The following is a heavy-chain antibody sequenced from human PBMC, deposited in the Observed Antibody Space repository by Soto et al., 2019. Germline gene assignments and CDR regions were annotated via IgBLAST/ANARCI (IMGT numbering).Heavy chain of an antibody. CDR2: ISSSSSTI. CDR3: ARDGSGYDENEGY. D-gene: IGHD5-12*01. Sequence: EVQLVESGGGLVQPGGSLRLSCAASGFTFSSYSMNWVRQAPGKGLDWVSYISSSSSTIYYADSVKGRFTISRDNAKNSLFLQMNSLRAEDTAVYYCARDGSGYDENEGYWGQGTLVTVSS. J-gene: IGHJ4*02. CDR1: GFTFSSYS. V-gene: IGHV3-48*01.